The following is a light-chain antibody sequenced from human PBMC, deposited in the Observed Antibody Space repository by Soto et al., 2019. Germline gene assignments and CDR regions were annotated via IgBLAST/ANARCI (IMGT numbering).Light chain of an antibody. J-gene: IGKJ1*01. V-gene: IGKV3-15*01. CDR2: ASS. CDR1: QSVGSN. Sequence: EVLMTQSPATLSVSPGETATLSCRASQSVGSNLAWYQQTPGQAPRLLIYASSTRATGIPARFSGSGSGTEFTLTLSSLQPDDFAAYYCQQYNSYSTFGQGTK. CDR3: QQYNSYST.